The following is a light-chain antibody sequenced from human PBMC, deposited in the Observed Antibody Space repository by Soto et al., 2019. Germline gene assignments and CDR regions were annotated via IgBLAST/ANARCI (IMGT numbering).Light chain of an antibody. CDR2: FAS. CDR3: LQHNRYPRT. Sequence: DIRMTQSPPSLSASLGDRVTITCRASQDIRSDLGWYQQKPGKAPKRLIYFASRLESEVPSRFSGSGSGTEFTLTISSLQPEDFATYYCLQHNRYPRTFGPGTKVDIK. V-gene: IGKV1-17*01. CDR1: QDIRSD. J-gene: IGKJ3*01.